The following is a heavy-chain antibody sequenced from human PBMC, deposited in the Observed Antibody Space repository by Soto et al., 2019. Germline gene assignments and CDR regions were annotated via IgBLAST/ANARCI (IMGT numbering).Heavy chain of an antibody. D-gene: IGHD5-12*01. J-gene: IGHJ2*01. Sequence: GGSLRLSCAASGFTFSSYAMHWVRQAPGKGLEWVAVISYDGSNKYYADSVKGRFTMSRDNSKNTLYLQMNSLRAEDTTVYYCARIGYSGYDPSARYNWYFDLWGRGTLVTVSS. CDR2: ISYDGSNK. CDR1: GFTFSSYA. CDR3: ARIGYSGYDPSARYNWYFDL. V-gene: IGHV3-30-3*01.